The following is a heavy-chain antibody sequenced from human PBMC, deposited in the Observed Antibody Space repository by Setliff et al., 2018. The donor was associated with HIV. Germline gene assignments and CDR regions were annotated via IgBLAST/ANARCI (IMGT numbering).Heavy chain of an antibody. CDR3: ATDVGATNRFDY. V-gene: IGHV4-4*07. CDR1: GGSISRHN. J-gene: IGHJ4*02. Sequence: PSETLSLTCSVSGGSISRHNWGWIRRPAGKGLEWIGRIFTSGTINTNLSLRSRVTMSVDTSKNRIYLKMNSVTAADTAVYYCATDVGATNRFDYWGQGILVTVSS. D-gene: IGHD1-26*01. CDR2: IFTSGTI.